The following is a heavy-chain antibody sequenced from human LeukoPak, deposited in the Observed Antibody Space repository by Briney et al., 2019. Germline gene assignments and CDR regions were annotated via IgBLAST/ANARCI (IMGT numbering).Heavy chain of an antibody. D-gene: IGHD3-3*01. V-gene: IGHV1-3*01. CDR1: GYTFTSYA. CDR3: AREGRVVYYYYGMDV. Sequence: ASVKVSCKASGYTFTSYAMHWVRQAPGQRLEWMGWINAGNGNTKYSQKFQGRVTITRDTSASTAYMELSSLRSEDTAVYYCAREGRVVYYYYGMDVWGQGTTVTVSS. J-gene: IGHJ6*02. CDR2: INAGNGNT.